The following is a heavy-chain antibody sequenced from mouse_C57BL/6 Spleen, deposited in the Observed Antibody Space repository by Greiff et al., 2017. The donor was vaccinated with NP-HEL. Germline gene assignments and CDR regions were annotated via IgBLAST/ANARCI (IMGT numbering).Heavy chain of an antibody. D-gene: IGHD1-1*01. Sequence: EVQLVESGDGLVKPGGSLKLSCAASGFTFSSYAMSWVRQTPEKRLEWVAYINTGDGYTYYTDNLKGRYTMSIDNASNTPYLQISRLKSEDTAVYYCARGGYYGSSCYAMDYWGQGTSVTVSS. CDR1: GFTFSSYA. CDR3: ARGGYYGSSCYAMDY. V-gene: IGHV5S21*01. J-gene: IGHJ4*01. CDR2: INTGDGYT.